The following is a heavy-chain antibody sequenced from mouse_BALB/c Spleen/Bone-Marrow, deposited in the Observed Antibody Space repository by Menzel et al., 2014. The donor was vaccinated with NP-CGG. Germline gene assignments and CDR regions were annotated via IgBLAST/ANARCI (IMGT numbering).Heavy chain of an antibody. CDR1: GYTFTRFY. V-gene: IGHV1-69*02. Sequence: VKLQESGAEFAKPGASVRLSCKASGYTFTRFYIHWVKQRPGQDLEWIGEIDPSDSYINYNQKFKGKATLTVDKSSSTACIQLSSLSSEDSALYYCARWGYLDYWGQGASLTVSS. CDR2: IDPSDSYI. D-gene: IGHD3-1*01. J-gene: IGHJ2*03. CDR3: ARWGYLDY.